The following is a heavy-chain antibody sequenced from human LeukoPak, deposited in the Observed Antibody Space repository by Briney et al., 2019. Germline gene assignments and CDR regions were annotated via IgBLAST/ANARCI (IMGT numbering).Heavy chain of an antibody. Sequence: GRSLRLSCAASGFTFSSYAMHWVRQAPGKGLEWVAVISYDGSNKYYADSVKGRFTISRDNSKNMLYLQMNSLRAEDTAVYYCASLAESLPRYYYYYGMDVWGQGTTVTVSS. J-gene: IGHJ6*02. CDR2: ISYDGSNK. D-gene: IGHD2-15*01. CDR3: ASLAESLPRYYYYYGMDV. V-gene: IGHV3-30-3*01. CDR1: GFTFSSYA.